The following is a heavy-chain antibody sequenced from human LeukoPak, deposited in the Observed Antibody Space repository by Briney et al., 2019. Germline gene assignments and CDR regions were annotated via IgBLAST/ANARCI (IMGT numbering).Heavy chain of an antibody. CDR1: GFTFSDYY. Sequence: GGSLRLSCAASGFTFSDYYMSWIRQAPGKGLEWVSYISSSGSTIYYADSVKGRFTISRDNSKNTLYLQMNSLRAEDTAVYYCAKARGATYGTYYFDYWGQGTLVTVSS. J-gene: IGHJ4*02. V-gene: IGHV3-11*01. CDR2: ISSSGSTI. CDR3: AKARGATYGTYYFDY. D-gene: IGHD4/OR15-4a*01.